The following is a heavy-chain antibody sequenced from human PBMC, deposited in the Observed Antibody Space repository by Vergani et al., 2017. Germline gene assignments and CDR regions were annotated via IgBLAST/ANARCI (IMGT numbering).Heavy chain of an antibody. CDR1: GFTFSSYW. J-gene: IGHJ3*02. D-gene: IGHD6-6*01. V-gene: IGHV3-74*02. Sequence: EVQLVESGGGLVKPGGSLRLSCAASGFTFSSYWMHWVRQAPGKGLVWVSRINSDGSSTSYADSVKGRFTISRDNAKNTLYLQMNSLRAEDTAVYYCAAEDRGRAAQNAFDIWGQGTMVTVSS. CDR2: INSDGSST. CDR3: AAEDRGRAAQNAFDI.